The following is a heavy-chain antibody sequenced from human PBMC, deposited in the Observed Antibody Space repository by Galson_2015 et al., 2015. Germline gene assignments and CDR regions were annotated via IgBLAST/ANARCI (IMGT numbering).Heavy chain of an antibody. V-gene: IGHV3-11*04. CDR2: ISSSGSTI. CDR1: GFTFSDYY. Sequence: SLRLSCAASGFTFSDYYMSWIRQAPGNGLEWVSYISSSGSTIYYADSVKGRFTISRDNAKNSLYLQMNSLRAEDTAVYYCARGYTPDYNGYSGYDPFDYSGQGTLVTVSS. D-gene: IGHD5-12*01. J-gene: IGHJ4*02. CDR3: ARGYTPDYNGYSGYDPFDY.